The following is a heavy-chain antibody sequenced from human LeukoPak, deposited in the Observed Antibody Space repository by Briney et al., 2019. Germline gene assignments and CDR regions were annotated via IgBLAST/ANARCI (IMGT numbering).Heavy chain of an antibody. CDR2: IYSGGST. Sequence: GGSLRLSCAASGFTVSSNYMSWVRQAPGKGLEWVSVIYSGGSTYYADSVKGRFTISRDNSKNTLHLQMNSLRAEDTAVYYCARVAFDYDSSGYWDAFDIWGQGTMVTVSS. J-gene: IGHJ3*02. CDR3: ARVAFDYDSSGYWDAFDI. CDR1: GFTVSSNY. D-gene: IGHD3-22*01. V-gene: IGHV3-53*01.